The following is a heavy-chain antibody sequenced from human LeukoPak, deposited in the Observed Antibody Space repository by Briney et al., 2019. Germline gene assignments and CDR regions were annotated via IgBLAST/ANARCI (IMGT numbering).Heavy chain of an antibody. CDR3: AREPYYYGSGSYYWFDP. V-gene: IGHV3-7*01. D-gene: IGHD3-10*01. Sequence: GGSLRLSCAASGFTFSSYWMSWVRQAPGKGLEWVANIKQDGSEKYYVDSVKGRFTTSRDNAKNSLYLQMNSLRAEDTAVYYCAREPYYYGSGSYYWFDPWGQGTLVTVSS. CDR1: GFTFSSYW. CDR2: IKQDGSEK. J-gene: IGHJ5*02.